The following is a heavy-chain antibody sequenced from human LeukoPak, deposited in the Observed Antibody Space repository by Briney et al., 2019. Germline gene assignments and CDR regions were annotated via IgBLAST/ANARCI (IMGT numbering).Heavy chain of an antibody. CDR1: GGSFSGYY. CDR2: INHSGST. J-gene: IGHJ4*02. CDR3: ARGGNGIVGVTGFDY. V-gene: IGHV4-34*01. D-gene: IGHD1-26*01. Sequence: SETLSLTCAVYGGSFSGYYWSWIRQPPGKGLEWIGEINHSGSTNYNPSLKSRVTISVDTSKNQFSLKLSSVTAADTAVYYCARGGNGIVGVTGFDYWGQGTLVTVSS.